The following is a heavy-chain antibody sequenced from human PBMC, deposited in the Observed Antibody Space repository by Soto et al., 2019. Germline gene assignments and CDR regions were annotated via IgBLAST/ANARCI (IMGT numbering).Heavy chain of an antibody. CDR1: GFTFDDYA. D-gene: IGHD3-10*01. J-gene: IGHJ2*01. CDR2: ISWNSGSI. Sequence: EVQLVESGGGLVQPGRSLRLSCAASGFTFDDYAMHWVRQAPGKGLEWVSGISWNSGSIGYADSVKGRFTISRDNAKNFLVPQMSRLRAEGTALYFCGKGRWEYYGRGDGYLDLWGRGTLVTVPS. V-gene: IGHV3-9*01. CDR3: GKGRWEYYGRGDGYLDL.